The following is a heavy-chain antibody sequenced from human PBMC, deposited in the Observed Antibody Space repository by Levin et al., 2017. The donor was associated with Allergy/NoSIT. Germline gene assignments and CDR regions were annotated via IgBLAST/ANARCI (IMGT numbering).Heavy chain of an antibody. Sequence: GGSLRLSCAASGFTFSDYYMSWIRQAPGKGLEWVSYISSSSSYTNYADSVKGRFTISRDNAKNSLYLQMNSLRAEDTAVYYCAREKPSARGSGSYYSYYYYGMDVWGQGTTVTVSS. CDR3: AREKPSARGSGSYYSYYYYGMDV. V-gene: IGHV3-11*05. CDR1: GFTFSDYY. J-gene: IGHJ6*02. CDR2: ISSSSSYT. D-gene: IGHD3-10*01.